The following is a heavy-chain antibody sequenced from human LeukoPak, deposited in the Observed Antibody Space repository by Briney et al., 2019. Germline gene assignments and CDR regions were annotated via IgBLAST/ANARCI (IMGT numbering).Heavy chain of an antibody. CDR1: GGTFSSYA. V-gene: IGHV1-69*13. Sequence: ASVKVSCKASGGTFSSYAISWVRQAPGQGLEWMGGIIPIFGTANYAQKFQGGVTITADESTSTAYVELSSLRSEDTAVYYCVVGVTPVDVWGKGTTVTVSS. D-gene: IGHD1-26*01. J-gene: IGHJ6*04. CDR3: VVGVTPVDV. CDR2: IIPIFGTA.